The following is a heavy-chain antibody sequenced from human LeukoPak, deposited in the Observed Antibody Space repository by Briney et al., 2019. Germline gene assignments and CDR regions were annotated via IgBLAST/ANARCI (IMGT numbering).Heavy chain of an antibody. V-gene: IGHV3-7*01. D-gene: IGHD4-17*01. J-gene: IGHJ4*02. CDR3: ARDPDCGDYVSFDY. Sequence: GGSLRLSCAASGFTFSSYWMSWVRQAPGKGLEWVANIKQDGSEKYYVDSVKGRFTISRDNAKNSLYLQTNSLRAEDTAVYYCARDPDCGDYVSFDYWGQGTLVTVSS. CDR1: GFTFSSYW. CDR2: IKQDGSEK.